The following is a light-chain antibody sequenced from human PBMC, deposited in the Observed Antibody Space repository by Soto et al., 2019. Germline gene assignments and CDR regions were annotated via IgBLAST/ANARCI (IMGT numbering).Light chain of an antibody. Sequence: QSALTQPASVSGSPGQSITISCTGTSSDVGNYDYVSWYQQYPGKAPKLMIYAVSRRPSGVSNRFSGSKSGNTASLTISGLQAEDEADYYCTSDTPRSTYVFGTGTKLTVL. CDR3: TSDTPRSTYV. CDR1: SSDVGNYDY. J-gene: IGLJ1*01. V-gene: IGLV2-14*03. CDR2: AVS.